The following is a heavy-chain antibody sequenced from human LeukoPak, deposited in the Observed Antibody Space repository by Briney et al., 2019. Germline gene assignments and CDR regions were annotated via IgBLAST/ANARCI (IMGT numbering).Heavy chain of an antibody. D-gene: IGHD3-22*01. CDR3: TRANYRVTLRRLLL. J-gene: IGHJ4*02. V-gene: IGHV1-46*01. Sequence: SVRSSSAALAYTSTRYDKPGVLQAPGQGLDWMGMINPTGGSTTYSRKFQGRVTMTRDTSTSTVYMELMSLSSEDTAVYYCTRANYRVTLRRLLLWGQGPQVTVSS. CDR2: INPTGGST. CDR1: AYTSTRYD.